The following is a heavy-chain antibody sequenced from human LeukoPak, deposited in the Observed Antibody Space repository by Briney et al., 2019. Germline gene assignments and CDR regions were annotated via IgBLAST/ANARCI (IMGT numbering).Heavy chain of an antibody. D-gene: IGHD2-21*02. Sequence: SETLSLTCTVSGGSISSSSYYWGWIRQPPGKGLEWIGSIYYSGSTNYNPSLKSRVTMSIDTSKNQFSLKLSSVTAADTAVYYCARESRTVTADGRWFDPWGQGTLVTVSS. V-gene: IGHV4-39*07. CDR1: GGSISSSSYY. J-gene: IGHJ5*02. CDR3: ARESRTVTADGRWFDP. CDR2: IYYSGST.